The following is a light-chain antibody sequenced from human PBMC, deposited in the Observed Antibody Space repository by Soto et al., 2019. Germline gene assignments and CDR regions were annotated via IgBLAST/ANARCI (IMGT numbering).Light chain of an antibody. Sequence: ELVMTQSPATLSVSPGERATLSCRASQSVSSKLAWYQQKPGQAPRLLIYGASTRATGIPARFSGSGSGTEVTLTISSLQSEDFAVYYCQQYNNWPWTFGQGTKVEIK. J-gene: IGKJ1*01. CDR3: QQYNNWPWT. CDR2: GAS. CDR1: QSVSSK. V-gene: IGKV3-15*01.